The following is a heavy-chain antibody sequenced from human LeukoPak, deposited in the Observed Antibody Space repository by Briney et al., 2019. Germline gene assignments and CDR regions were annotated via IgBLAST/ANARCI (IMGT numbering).Heavy chain of an antibody. J-gene: IGHJ3*02. CDR3: ARDGPDIVATIGAFDI. V-gene: IGHV1-18*01. D-gene: IGHD5-12*01. Sequence: ASVKVSCKASLYTFTSYGISWVRQAPEQGLEWMGWISAYNGNTNYAQKLQGRVTMTTDTSTSTAYMELRSLRSDDTAVYYCARDGPDIVATIGAFDIWGQGTMVTVSS. CDR1: LYTFTSYG. CDR2: ISAYNGNT.